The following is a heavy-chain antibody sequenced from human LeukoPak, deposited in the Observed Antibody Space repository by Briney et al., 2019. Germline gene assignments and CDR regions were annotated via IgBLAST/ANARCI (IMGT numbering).Heavy chain of an antibody. CDR1: GYSFTSYW. CDR3: ARRGSYGYYYHGMDV. J-gene: IGHJ6*02. CDR2: IYPGDSDT. D-gene: IGHD5-18*01. V-gene: IGHV5-51*01. Sequence: GESLKISCKGSGYSFTSYWNGWVRQMPGKGLEWMGIIYPGDSDTRYSPSFQGQVTISADKSISTAYLQWSSLKASDTAMYYCARRGSYGYYYHGMDVWGQGTTVTVSS.